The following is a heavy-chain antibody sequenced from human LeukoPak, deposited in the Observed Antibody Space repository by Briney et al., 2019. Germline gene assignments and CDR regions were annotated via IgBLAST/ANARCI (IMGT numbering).Heavy chain of an antibody. CDR3: ARAKTSRDSGWYGDFDY. CDR2: INTNTGNP. Sequence: ASVKVSCKASGYTFTGYYMHWVRQAPGQGLEWMGWINTNTGNPTYAQGFTGRFVFSLDTSVSTAYLQISSLKAEDTAVYYCARAKTSRDSGWYGDFDYWGQGTLVTVSS. D-gene: IGHD6-19*01. V-gene: IGHV7-4-1*02. CDR1: GYTFTGYY. J-gene: IGHJ4*02.